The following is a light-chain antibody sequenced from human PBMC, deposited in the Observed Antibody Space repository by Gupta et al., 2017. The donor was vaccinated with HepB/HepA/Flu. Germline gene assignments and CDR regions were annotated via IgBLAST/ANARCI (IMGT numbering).Light chain of an antibody. J-gene: IGLJ2*01. CDR2: EVN. Sequence: QSVLTQPASVSGSPGQSITISCTGTRSDVGSYNLVSWYQQHPGKDPKLLIYEVNKWASVVSHRFSGSKSGNMASLTISGLQAEDEADYYCCSYASTSVVFGGGTTLTVL. CDR1: RSDVGSYNL. V-gene: IGLV2-23*02. CDR3: CSYASTSVV.